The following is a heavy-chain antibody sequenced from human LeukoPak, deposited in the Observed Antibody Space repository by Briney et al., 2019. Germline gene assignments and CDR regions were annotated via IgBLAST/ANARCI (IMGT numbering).Heavy chain of an antibody. Sequence: WASVKVSCKHSGYTFTGYYMHWVRQAPGQGLEWMGQINPNSGGTNYAQKLQGRVTMTRDTSISTAYMELSRLRSDDTAVYYCARASPYYDFWSGSEYYFDYWGQGTLVTVSS. CDR3: ARASPYYDFWSGSEYYFDY. CDR1: GYTFTGYY. V-gene: IGHV1-2*06. J-gene: IGHJ4*02. D-gene: IGHD3-3*01. CDR2: INPNSGGT.